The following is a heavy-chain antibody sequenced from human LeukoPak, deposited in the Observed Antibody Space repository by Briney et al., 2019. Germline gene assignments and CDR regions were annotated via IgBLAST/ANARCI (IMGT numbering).Heavy chain of an antibody. CDR2: IYIGGNT. CDR3: AKDLGSYGSENFDY. CDR1: EFTVSSNY. Sequence: PGGSLRLSCAASEFTVSSNYMHWVRQAPGKGLEWVSLIYIGGNTFYADSVKGRFTISRDNSKNTLYLQMNSLRAEDTAVYYCAKDLGSYGSENFDYWGPGTLVTVSS. D-gene: IGHD3-16*01. J-gene: IGHJ4*02. V-gene: IGHV3-53*01.